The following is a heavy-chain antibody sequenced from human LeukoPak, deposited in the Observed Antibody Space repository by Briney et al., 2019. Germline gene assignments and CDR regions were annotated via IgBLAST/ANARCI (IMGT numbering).Heavy chain of an antibody. V-gene: IGHV1-69*13. CDR3: ASRYYYDSSGLYYYMDV. CDR1: GGTFSSYA. Sequence: GASVKVSCKASGGTFSSYAISWVRQAPGQGLEWMGGITPIFGTANYAQKFQGRVTITADESTSTAYMELSSLRSEDTAVYYCASRYYYDSSGLYYYMDVWGKGTTVTVSS. D-gene: IGHD3-22*01. J-gene: IGHJ6*03. CDR2: ITPIFGTA.